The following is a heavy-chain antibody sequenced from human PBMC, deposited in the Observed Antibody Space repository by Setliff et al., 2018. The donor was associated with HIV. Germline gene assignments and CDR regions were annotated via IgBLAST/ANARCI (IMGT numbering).Heavy chain of an antibody. CDR3: AKNAYVWEGGYCYFDP. V-gene: IGHV3-23*01. J-gene: IGHJ4*02. D-gene: IGHD3-16*01. Sequence: GGSLRLSCAASGFIFSSYAMSWVRQAPGKGLEWVSGISGSGGSTYYADSVKGRFTISRDKSKNTLYLQMNSLRAEDTAVYYCAKNAYVWEGGYCYFDPWGQGTRVTVSS. CDR1: GFIFSSYA. CDR2: ISGSGGST.